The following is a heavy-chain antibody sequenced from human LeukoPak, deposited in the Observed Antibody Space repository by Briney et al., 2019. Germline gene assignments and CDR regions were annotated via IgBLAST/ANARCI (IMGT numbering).Heavy chain of an antibody. D-gene: IGHD4-23*01. CDR2: IIPIFGTA. J-gene: IGHJ3*02. V-gene: IGHV1-69*13. Sequence: ASVKVSCKASGGTFSSYAISWVRQAPGQGLEWMGGIIPIFGTANYAQKFQGRVTITADESTSTAYMELSSLRSEDTAVYYCAEAPYYGGNSRDAFDIWGQGTMVTVSS. CDR1: GGTFSSYA. CDR3: AEAPYYGGNSRDAFDI.